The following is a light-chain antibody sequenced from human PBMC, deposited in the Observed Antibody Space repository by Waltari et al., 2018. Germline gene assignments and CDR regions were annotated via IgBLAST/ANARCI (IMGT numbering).Light chain of an antibody. CDR3: QTGGHGTWV. V-gene: IGLV4-69*01. J-gene: IGLJ3*02. CDR1: SGYSSNV. CDR2: VNSDGSN. Sequence: LVLTQSPSASASLGASVKLTCTLSSGYSSNVIAWLQQQPGKGTRYLMKVNSDGSNRKGDDIPDRFSASNSGTDYSLTISSLQSEDEADYYCQTGGHGTWVFGGGTKLTVL.